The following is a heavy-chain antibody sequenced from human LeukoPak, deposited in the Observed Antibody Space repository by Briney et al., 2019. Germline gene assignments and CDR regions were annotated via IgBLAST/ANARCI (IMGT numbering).Heavy chain of an antibody. CDR3: ARERSSGYYTEDAFDI. CDR1: GYSFTSYW. CDR2: IYPGDSDA. Sequence: GESLKISCKASGYSFTSYWIGWVRQMPEKGLERMGIIYPGDSDARYSPSFQGQVTISADKSISTAYLQWSSLKASDTAMYYCARERSSGYYTEDAFDIWGQGTMVTVSS. D-gene: IGHD3-22*01. J-gene: IGHJ3*02. V-gene: IGHV5-51*01.